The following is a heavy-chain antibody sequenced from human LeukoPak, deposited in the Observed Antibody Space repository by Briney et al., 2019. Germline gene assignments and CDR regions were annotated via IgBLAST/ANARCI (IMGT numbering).Heavy chain of an antibody. CDR3: VRSEQTGNYMDV. CDR2: ILYSGST. Sequence: KSSETLSLTCTVSGGSISRYYWSWIRQPPGKGLEWIGYILYSGSTKYNTSLKSRVTISVDTSKNQFSLKLSSVTAADTAVYYCVRSEQTGNYMDVWGKGTTVTVSS. CDR1: GGSISRYY. J-gene: IGHJ6*03. V-gene: IGHV4-59*01. D-gene: IGHD3-10*01.